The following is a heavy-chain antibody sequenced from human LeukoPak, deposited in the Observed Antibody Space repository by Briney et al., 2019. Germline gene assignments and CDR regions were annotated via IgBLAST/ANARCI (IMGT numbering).Heavy chain of an antibody. D-gene: IGHD5-12*01. V-gene: IGHV4-38-2*01. CDR1: HYSISSPYF. J-gene: IGHJ4*02. Sequence: SETLSLTCAVSHYSISSPYFWGWIRQPPGKGLEWIGSIYHTGRTNYNPSINSRVTTSLDTSKNQFSLNLNSVTAADTAVYHCARVYSGSTWYYFDYWGQGILVTVSS. CDR3: ARVYSGSTWYYFDY. CDR2: IYHTGRT.